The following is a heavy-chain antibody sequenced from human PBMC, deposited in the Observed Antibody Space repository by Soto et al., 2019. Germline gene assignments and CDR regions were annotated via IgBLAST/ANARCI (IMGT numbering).Heavy chain of an antibody. Sequence: GGSLRLSCAASGFTFSSYGMHWVRQAPGKGLEWVAVIWYDGSNKYYADSVKGRFTISRDNSKNPLYLQMNSLRAEDTAVYYCARDRAHYDFWSGPYYGMDVWGQGTTVTVSS. CDR3: ARDRAHYDFWSGPYYGMDV. CDR2: IWYDGSNK. V-gene: IGHV3-33*01. J-gene: IGHJ6*02. CDR1: GFTFSSYG. D-gene: IGHD3-3*01.